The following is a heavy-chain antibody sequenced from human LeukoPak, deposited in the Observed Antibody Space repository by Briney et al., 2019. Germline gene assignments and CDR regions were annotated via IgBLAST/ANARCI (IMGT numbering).Heavy chain of an antibody. CDR1: GGTISSYA. V-gene: IGHV1-69*04. Sequence: SVKFSCKASGGTISSYAISGELHAPGHGLEWMGRIIPIFGRANYAQKFQGRVTITADKSTSTAYIELSSLRSEDTAVYYCARGDCSGGSCYQGNYWGQGTLVTVSS. CDR2: IIPIFGRA. D-gene: IGHD2-15*01. CDR3: ARGDCSGGSCYQGNY. J-gene: IGHJ4*02.